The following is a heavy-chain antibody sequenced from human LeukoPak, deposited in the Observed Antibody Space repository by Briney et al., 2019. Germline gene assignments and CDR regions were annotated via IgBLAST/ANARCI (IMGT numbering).Heavy chain of an antibody. Sequence: ASVKVSCKASGYSFTDYYIHWVRQAPGQGLEWMGWINPHSGGTGFSQKFQGRVTMTRDTSISSAYMELSSLRSDDTAVYYCARVSYDFLTGLIDAFDIWGQGTMVTVSS. CDR3: ARVSYDFLTGLIDAFDI. CDR1: GYSFTDYY. V-gene: IGHV1-2*02. CDR2: INPHSGGT. D-gene: IGHD3-9*01. J-gene: IGHJ3*02.